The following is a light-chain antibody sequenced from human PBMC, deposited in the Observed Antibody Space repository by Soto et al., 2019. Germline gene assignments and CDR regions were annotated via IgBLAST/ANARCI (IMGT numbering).Light chain of an antibody. CDR1: QSVSSSY. CDR2: GAS. Sequence: IVLTESAGTLSLSPGGTATRSCSASQSVSSSYLAWYQQKPGQAPRLLIYGASSRATGIPARFSGSGSGTDFTLTISRLEPEDFAVYYCQQYGSSPWTFGQGTTVDIK. CDR3: QQYGSSPWT. J-gene: IGKJ1*01. V-gene: IGKV3-20*01.